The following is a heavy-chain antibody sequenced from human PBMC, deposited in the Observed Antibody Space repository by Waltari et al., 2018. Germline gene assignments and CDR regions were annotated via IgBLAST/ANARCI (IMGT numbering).Heavy chain of an antibody. CDR1: VSPLRHYD. Sequence: QVQMVDSGGGLVRPVWSRSRACAASVSPLRHYDLPCVRQAPGKGMGWRAVISYDGTNKFNADSVKGRFTISRDNSKNTVHLHMSSLRVEDAAVYYCAREKGVYVWGTYREVLDCWGQGTLVTVSS. J-gene: IGHJ4*02. V-gene: IGHV3-30-3*01. CDR2: ISYDGTNK. CDR3: AREKGVYVWGTYREVLDC. D-gene: IGHD3-16*01.